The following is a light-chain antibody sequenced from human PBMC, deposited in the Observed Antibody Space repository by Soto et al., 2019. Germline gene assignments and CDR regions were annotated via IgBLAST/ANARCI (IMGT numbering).Light chain of an antibody. CDR3: SSYAGGKYTNV. Sequence: QSALTQPPSASGSPGQSVTISCTGTSSDVGDYNYVSWYQQPPGKAPKLLIYEVSKRPSGVPDRFSGSKSGNTASLTVSGLQAEDEGDYYCSSYAGGKYTNVFGTGTKVTVL. J-gene: IGLJ1*01. V-gene: IGLV2-8*01. CDR2: EVS. CDR1: SSDVGDYNY.